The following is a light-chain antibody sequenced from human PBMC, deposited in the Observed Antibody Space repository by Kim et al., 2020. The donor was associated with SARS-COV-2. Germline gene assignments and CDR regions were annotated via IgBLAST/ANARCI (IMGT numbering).Light chain of an antibody. V-gene: IGKV1-5*03. CDR3: QHYSRFPYT. CDR2: LAS. Sequence: TSVGDRVTITCRASENIGTWLAWYQQNPGRAPSLLIYLASTLESGVPSRFSGTGSGTEFSLSITSLQPDDFATYYCQHYSRFPYTFGQGTKVDIK. J-gene: IGKJ2*01. CDR1: ENIGTW.